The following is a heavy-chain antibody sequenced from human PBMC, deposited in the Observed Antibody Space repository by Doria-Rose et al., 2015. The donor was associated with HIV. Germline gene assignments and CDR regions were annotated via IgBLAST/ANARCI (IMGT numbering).Heavy chain of an antibody. CDR2: ISWYSDAK. CDR3: AKAPIIGPKYYFYMDV. V-gene: IGHV3-9*01. D-gene: IGHD3-3*01. J-gene: IGHJ6*03. Sequence: VQLVQSGGGLVQPGRSLRLSCVGSGFSFESYAMHWVRLAPGKGLEWVAGISWYSDAKGNADSVEGRLTISRDNAKKSVYLEMRSLRPEDTAFYYCAKAPIIGPKYYFYMDVWGKGTSVTVSS. CDR1: GFSFESYA.